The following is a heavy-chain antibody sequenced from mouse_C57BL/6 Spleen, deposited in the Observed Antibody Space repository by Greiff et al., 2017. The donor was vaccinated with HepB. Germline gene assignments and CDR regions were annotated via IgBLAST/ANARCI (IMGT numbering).Heavy chain of an antibody. J-gene: IGHJ4*01. V-gene: IGHV1-80*01. CDR2: IYPGDGDT. CDR1: GYAFSSYW. Sequence: VQVVESGAELVKPGASVKISCKASGYAFSSYWMNWVKQRPGKGLEWIGQIYPGDGDTNYNGKFKGKATLTADKSSSTAYMQLSSLTSEDSAVDFCARGNYYGSSYYAMDYWGEGTSVTVSS. CDR3: ARGNYYGSSYYAMDY. D-gene: IGHD1-1*01.